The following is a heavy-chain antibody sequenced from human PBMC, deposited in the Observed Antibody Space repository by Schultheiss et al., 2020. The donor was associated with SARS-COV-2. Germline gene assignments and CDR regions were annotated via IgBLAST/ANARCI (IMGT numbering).Heavy chain of an antibody. D-gene: IGHD3-10*01. CDR3: ARGGGFNAFDI. J-gene: IGHJ3*02. Sequence: SQTLSLTCAVYGGSFSGYYWSWIRQPPGKGLEWIGEINHSGSTNYNPSLKSRVTISVDTSKNQFSLKLSSVTAADTAVYYCARGGGFNAFDIWGQGTMVTVS. CDR1: GGSFSGYY. V-gene: IGHV4-34*01. CDR2: INHSGST.